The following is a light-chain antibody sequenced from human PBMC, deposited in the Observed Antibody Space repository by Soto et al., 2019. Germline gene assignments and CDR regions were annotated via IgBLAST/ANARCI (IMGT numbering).Light chain of an antibody. V-gene: IGKV3-11*01. CDR2: DAS. Sequence: EIVMTQSPVTLSVSPGERATLSCRASESVGSNLAWYQQKPGQPPRLLIYDASMRETGVPPRFSGSGSGTDFTLTISSLEPEDFAVYYCQQRSNWPPITFGQGTRLEIK. CDR3: QQRSNWPPIT. J-gene: IGKJ5*01. CDR1: ESVGSN.